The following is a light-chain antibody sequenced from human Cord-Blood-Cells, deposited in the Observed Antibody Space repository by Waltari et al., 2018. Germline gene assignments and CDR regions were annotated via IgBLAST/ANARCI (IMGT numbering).Light chain of an antibody. CDR1: QSLLHSNGYNY. J-gene: IGKJ4*01. Sequence: DIVMTQSPLSLPVTPGEPASISCRSSQSLLHSNGYNYLDWYLQKPGQSPQLLIYLGFNRAFGVPDRFSGSGSGTDFTLKISRVEAEDVGVYYCMQALQTPRTFGGGTKVEI. CDR2: LGF. V-gene: IGKV2-28*01. CDR3: MQALQTPRT.